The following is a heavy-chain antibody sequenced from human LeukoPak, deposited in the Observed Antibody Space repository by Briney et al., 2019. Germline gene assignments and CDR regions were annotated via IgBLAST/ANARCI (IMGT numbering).Heavy chain of an antibody. Sequence: GGSLRLSCAASGFTFTTYGMHWVRQAPGKGLEWVAVIWNDGSYKHYADSVKGRFTISRDDSKNTIYLQMNSLRAEDTAVYYCARDLWQQMIQGYDYWGQGTLVTVAS. CDR3: ARDLWQQMIQGYDY. CDR1: GFTFTTYG. J-gene: IGHJ4*02. V-gene: IGHV3-33*01. D-gene: IGHD6-13*01. CDR2: IWNDGSYK.